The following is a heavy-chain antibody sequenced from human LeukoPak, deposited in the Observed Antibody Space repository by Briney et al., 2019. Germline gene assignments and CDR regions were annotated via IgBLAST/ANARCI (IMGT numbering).Heavy chain of an antibody. CDR3: AKDIVAVDYDFWSGYFYYFDY. Sequence: SLKISCAASGFTFSDYYMSWIRQAPGKGLEWVSGISWNSGSIGYADSVKGRFTISRDNAKNSLYLQMNSLRAEDTALYYCAKDIVAVDYDFWSGYFYYFDYWGQGTLVTVSS. V-gene: IGHV3-9*01. J-gene: IGHJ4*02. CDR1: GFTFSDYY. D-gene: IGHD3-3*01. CDR2: ISWNSGSI.